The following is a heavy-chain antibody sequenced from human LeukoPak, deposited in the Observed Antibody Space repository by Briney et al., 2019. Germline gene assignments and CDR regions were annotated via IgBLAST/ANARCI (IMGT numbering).Heavy chain of an antibody. CDR1: GFTFDDYA. CDR2: ISWDGGST. J-gene: IGHJ6*03. V-gene: IGHV3-43D*03. CDR3: ARGVLYYYYMDV. Sequence: PGGSLRLSYAASGFTFDDYAMHWVRQAPGKGLEWVSLISWDGGSTYYADSVKGRFTISRDNSKNSLYLQMNSLRAEDTALYYCARGVLYYYYMDVWGKGTTVTVSS.